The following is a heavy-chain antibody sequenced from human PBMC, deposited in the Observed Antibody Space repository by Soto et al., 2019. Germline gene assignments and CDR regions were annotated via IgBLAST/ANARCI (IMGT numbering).Heavy chain of an antibody. CDR1: GYTFTTKG. J-gene: IGHJ4*02. CDR2: ISAYSGNT. CDR3: VRTYSNNWNAAYFDY. V-gene: IGHV1-18*01. Sequence: QVQLVQSGAEVKKAGASVKVSCKASGYTFTTKGFSWVRQAPGQGLEWMGWISAYSGNTDYAQNLQGRVTLTTDTSTSTAYMELRSLRSDDTALYYCVRTYSNNWNAAYFDYWGQGTLVSVSS. D-gene: IGHD1-1*01.